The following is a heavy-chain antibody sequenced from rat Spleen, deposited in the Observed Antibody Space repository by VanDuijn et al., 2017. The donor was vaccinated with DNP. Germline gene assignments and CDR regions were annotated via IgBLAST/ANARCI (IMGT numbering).Heavy chain of an antibody. CDR1: GFSLTSYG. J-gene: IGHJ2*01. D-gene: IGHD1-1*01. V-gene: IGHV2S12*01. CDR3: DRDGQWDYLDY. Sequence: QVQLKESGPGLVQPSQTLSLTCTVSGFSLTSYGVSWVRQPPGKGLEWIAAISSGGSTYYNSVFKSRLSISRDTTKSQVFLKMNNFQPEDTATYYCDRDGQWDYLDYWGQGIMVTVSS. CDR2: ISSGGST.